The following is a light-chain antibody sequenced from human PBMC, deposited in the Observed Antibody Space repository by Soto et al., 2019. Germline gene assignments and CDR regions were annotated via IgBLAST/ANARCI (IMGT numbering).Light chain of an antibody. CDR2: KAY. CDR3: QQYNSYPLT. V-gene: IGKV1-5*03. CDR1: QSISSW. Sequence: DIQMTQSPSTLSASVGDRVTITCRASQSISSWLAWYQQKPGKAPKLLIYKAYSLESRVPSRFSGSGSGTEFTLTISSLQPDDFATYYCQQYNSYPLTFGGGTKVEIK. J-gene: IGKJ4*01.